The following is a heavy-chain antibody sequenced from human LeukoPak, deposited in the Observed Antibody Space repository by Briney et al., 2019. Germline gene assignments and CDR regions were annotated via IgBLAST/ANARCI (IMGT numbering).Heavy chain of an antibody. CDR3: ARVGQLGIYYFDY. V-gene: IGHV4-34*01. Sequence: SETLSLTCAVYGGSFSGYYWSWIRQPPGKGLEWIGVINHSGSTNYNPSLKSRVTVSLDTSKNQFSLKLSSVTAADTAVYYCARVGQLGIYYFDYWGQGTLVTVSS. CDR2: INHSGST. D-gene: IGHD1-1*01. CDR1: GGSFSGYY. J-gene: IGHJ4*02.